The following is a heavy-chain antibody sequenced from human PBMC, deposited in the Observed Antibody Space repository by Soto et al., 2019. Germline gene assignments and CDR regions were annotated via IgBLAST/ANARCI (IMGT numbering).Heavy chain of an antibody. CDR1: GFTFSSYS. CDR2: ISSSSSYI. J-gene: IGHJ4*02. D-gene: IGHD5-12*01. Sequence: GGSLRLSCAASGFTFSSYSMNWVRQAPGKGLEWVSSISSSSSYIYYADSVKGRFTISRDNAKNSLYLQMNSLRAEDTAVYYCARDPIERGYSGYDVRFWGQGTLVTVSS. CDR3: ARDPIERGYSGYDVRF. V-gene: IGHV3-21*01.